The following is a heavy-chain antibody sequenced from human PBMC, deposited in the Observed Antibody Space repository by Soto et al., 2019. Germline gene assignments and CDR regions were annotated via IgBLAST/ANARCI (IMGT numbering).Heavy chain of an antibody. J-gene: IGHJ4*02. CDR1: GYTFTGYY. CDR3: ARDLVGCSSTSCYTPGRRFDY. CDR2: INPNSGGT. D-gene: IGHD2-2*02. V-gene: IGHV1-2*04. Sequence: ASVKVSCKASGYTFTGYYMHWVRQAPGQGLGWMGWINPNSGGTNYAQKFQGWVTMTRDTSISTAYMELSRLRSDDTAVYYCARDLVGCSSTSCYTPGRRFDYWGQGTLVTVSS.